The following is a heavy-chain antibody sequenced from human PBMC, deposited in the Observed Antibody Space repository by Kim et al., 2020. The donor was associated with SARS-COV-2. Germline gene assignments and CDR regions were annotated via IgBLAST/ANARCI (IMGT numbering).Heavy chain of an antibody. CDR2: ISWNSGRI. CDR1: GFSFDDYA. D-gene: IGHD3-10*01. Sequence: GGSLRLSCAASGFSFDDYAMHWVRQAPGKGLEWVSGISWNSGRIGYADSVKGRFTISRDNAKNSLYLEMNSLRAEDTALYYCGKDLGSIGSCFDSWGQGILVTVSS. J-gene: IGHJ4*02. CDR3: GKDLGSIGSCFDS. V-gene: IGHV3-9*01.